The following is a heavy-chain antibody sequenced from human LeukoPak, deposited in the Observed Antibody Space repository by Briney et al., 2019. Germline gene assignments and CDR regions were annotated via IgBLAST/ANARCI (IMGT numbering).Heavy chain of an antibody. CDR3: ARHYGP. V-gene: IGHV4-39*01. J-gene: IGHJ5*02. CDR1: GGSISSYY. D-gene: IGHD4-17*01. CDR2: IYHSGST. Sequence: SETLSLTCTVSGGSISSYYWGWIRQPPGKGLEWIGSIYHSGSTYYNPSLKSRVTISVDTSRNQFSLNLSSVTAADTAVYYCARHYGPWGQGTLVAVSS.